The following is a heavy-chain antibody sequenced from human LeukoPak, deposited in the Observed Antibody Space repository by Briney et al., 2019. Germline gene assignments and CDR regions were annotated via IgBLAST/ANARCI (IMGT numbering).Heavy chain of an antibody. J-gene: IGHJ4*02. V-gene: IGHV4-30-2*01. Sequence: SETLSLTCAVSGGSISSGGYSWSWIRQPPGKGLEWIGYIYHSGSTYYNPSLKSRVTISVDTSENQFSLKLSSVTAADTAVYYCARVNYGSATKEDYWGQGTLVTVSS. CDR2: IYHSGST. CDR1: GGSISSGGYS. CDR3: ARVNYGSATKEDY. D-gene: IGHD3-10*01.